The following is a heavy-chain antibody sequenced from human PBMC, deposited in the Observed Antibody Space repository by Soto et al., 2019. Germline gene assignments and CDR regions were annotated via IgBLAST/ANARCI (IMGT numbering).Heavy chain of an antibody. CDR1: GFSLSSSGVG. CDR3: AHKGGRGAGMDV. J-gene: IGHJ6*02. V-gene: IGHV2-5*02. CDR2: IYWDGDK. Sequence: QITLKESGPPLVKPTQTLTVTCTFSGFSLSSSGVGVAWMRQPPGKALEWLALIYWDGDKRYSPFLKSRVTITKDTSENQVVLTLTNMDPVDTATYYCAHKGGRGAGMDVWGQGTTVTVSS. D-gene: IGHD2-15*01.